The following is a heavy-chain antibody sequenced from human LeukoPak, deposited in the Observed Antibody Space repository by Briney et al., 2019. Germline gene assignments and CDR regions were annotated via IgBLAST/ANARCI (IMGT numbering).Heavy chain of an antibody. CDR3: VRDYYDSSGYYSGY. J-gene: IGHJ4*02. CDR1: GFTVSSNY. CDR2: IYSGGST. Sequence: PGGSRRLSCAASGFTVSSNYMSWVRQAPGKGLEWVSVIYSGGSTYYADSVKGRFTISRDNSKNTLYLQMNSLRAEDTAVYYCVRDYYDSSGYYSGYWGQGTLVTVSS. V-gene: IGHV3-66*01. D-gene: IGHD3-22*01.